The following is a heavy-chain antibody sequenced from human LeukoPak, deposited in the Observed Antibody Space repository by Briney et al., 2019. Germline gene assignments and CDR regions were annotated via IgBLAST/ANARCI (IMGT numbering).Heavy chain of an antibody. D-gene: IGHD2-2*01. Sequence: PSETLSLTCAVYGGSFSGYYWSWLRQPPGKGLEWIGEINHSGSTNYNPSLKSRVTISVDTSKNQFSLKLSSVTAADTAVYYCARAHPRNTSCFLGWGQGTLVTVSS. CDR2: INHSGST. CDR1: GGSFSGYY. J-gene: IGHJ4*02. V-gene: IGHV4-34*01. CDR3: ARAHPRNTSCFLG.